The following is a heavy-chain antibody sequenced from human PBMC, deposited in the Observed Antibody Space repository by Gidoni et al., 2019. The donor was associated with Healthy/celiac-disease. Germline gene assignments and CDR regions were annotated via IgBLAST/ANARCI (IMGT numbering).Heavy chain of an antibody. CDR3: AKDLGYSYGHAPWFDP. Sequence: QVQLVESGGGVVQPGRSLRLSCAASGFTFSSYGMPWVRQAPGKGLEWVAVISYDGSNKYYADSVKGRFTISRDNSKNTLYLQMNSLRAEDTAVYYCAKDLGYSYGHAPWFDPWGQGTLVTVSS. CDR1: GFTFSSYG. J-gene: IGHJ5*02. D-gene: IGHD5-18*01. CDR2: ISYDGSNK. V-gene: IGHV3-30*18.